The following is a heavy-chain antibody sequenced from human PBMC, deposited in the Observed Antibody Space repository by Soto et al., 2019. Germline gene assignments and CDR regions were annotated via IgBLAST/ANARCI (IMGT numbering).Heavy chain of an antibody. CDR1: GYTFIDYY. J-gene: IGHJ4*01. D-gene: IGHD1-26*01. CDR3: ARSGYPGSYHPPAF. Sequence: ASVEVSCKXSGYTFIDYYIHWVRQAPGQGLEWMGCINPHSGDTFSPPKFQARVTMTRDTSNSTAYMELKRLYSNDTAVYHCARSGYPGSYHPPAFWGQGTMVTVSS. V-gene: IGHV1-2*02. CDR2: INPHSGDT.